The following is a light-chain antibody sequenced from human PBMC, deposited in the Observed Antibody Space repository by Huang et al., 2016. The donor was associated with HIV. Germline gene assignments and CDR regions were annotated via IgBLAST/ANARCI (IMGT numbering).Light chain of an antibody. J-gene: IGKJ3*01. V-gene: IGKV1-39*01. CDR3: QQSYSTLQVT. Sequence: DIHMTQSPSSLSASVGDRVTITCRASQSISNFLKWYQQKPGKAPKLLIYGASSLQSGVPSRFSGGGSGTDFTLTINSLQPEDFATYYCQQSYSTLQVTFGPGTKVGI. CDR1: QSISNF. CDR2: GAS.